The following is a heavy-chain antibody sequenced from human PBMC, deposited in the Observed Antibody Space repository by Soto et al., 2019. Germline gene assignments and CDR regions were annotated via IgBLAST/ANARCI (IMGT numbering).Heavy chain of an antibody. CDR2: IYWDDDK. Sequence: QITLKESGPTLVKTTQTLTLTCTLSGFSLSTSGVGVGWIRQPPGKALEWLALIYWDDDKRYSPSLKSRLTITKDISKNQVVLTMTTMDPVDTATYYCARRPRYGDFDYWGQGILVTVSS. D-gene: IGHD4-17*01. CDR3: ARRPRYGDFDY. V-gene: IGHV2-5*02. CDR1: GFSLSTSGVG. J-gene: IGHJ4*02.